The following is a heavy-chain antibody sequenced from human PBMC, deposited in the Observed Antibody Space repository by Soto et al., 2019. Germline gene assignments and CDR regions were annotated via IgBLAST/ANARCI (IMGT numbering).Heavy chain of an antibody. CDR1: GFTFRTFV. CDR3: AKNGNYGPPYYYYYYGMDV. CDR2: FDGVGDST. V-gene: IGHV3-23*01. J-gene: IGHJ6*02. Sequence: AGGSLRLSCEVSGFTFRTFVVSWVRQAPGKGLEWVSSFDGVGDSTYYADSVKGRFTISRDNSKNTLYLQMNSLRAEDTAVYYCAKNGNYGPPYYYYYYGMDVWGQGTTVTVSS. D-gene: IGHD3-10*01.